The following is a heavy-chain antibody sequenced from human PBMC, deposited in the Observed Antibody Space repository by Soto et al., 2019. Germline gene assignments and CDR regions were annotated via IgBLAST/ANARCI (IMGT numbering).Heavy chain of an antibody. J-gene: IGHJ6*02. CDR2: IYPGDSDT. Sequence: LGESLKISCKGSGYSFTSYWINWVRQMPGKGLEWMGIIYPGDSDTRYSPSFQGQVTISADKSISTAYLQWSSLKASDTAMYYCARRPTVGSFGMDVWGQGTTVTVSS. D-gene: IGHD3-10*01. V-gene: IGHV5-51*01. CDR3: ARRPTVGSFGMDV. CDR1: GYSFTSYW.